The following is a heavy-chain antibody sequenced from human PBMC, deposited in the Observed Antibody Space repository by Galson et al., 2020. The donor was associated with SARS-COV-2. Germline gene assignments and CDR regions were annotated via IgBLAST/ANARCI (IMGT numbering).Heavy chain of an antibody. Sequence: GESLKTFWSASGLYVSSNYLSWVRPASGKGLEWVSLIYSGGCDYYADSVKGRLTISRDNSKKTLSLQINSLRAEDTAVYYCARVSVGSRWYEDWGQGTLVTVSS. D-gene: IGHD6-13*01. CDR1: GLYVSSNY. CDR3: ARVSVGSRWYED. CDR2: IYSGGCD. V-gene: IGHV3-53*01. J-gene: IGHJ4*02.